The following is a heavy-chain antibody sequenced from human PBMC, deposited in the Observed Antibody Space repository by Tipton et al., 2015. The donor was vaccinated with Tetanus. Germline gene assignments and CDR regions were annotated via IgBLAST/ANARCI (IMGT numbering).Heavy chain of an antibody. D-gene: IGHD2-15*01. CDR2: SWYDGTDK. V-gene: IGHV3-33*01. J-gene: IGHJ4*02. CDR1: GFIFSSYG. CDR3: AREADCSGGSCFSGDFDN. Sequence: SLRLSCAASGFIFSSYGIHWVRRAPGKGLEWVAVSWYDGTDKYYADSVKGRFTISRDNSMNTLYLQMNSLRAEDTAVYYCAREADCSGGSCFSGDFDNWGQGTQVTVSS.